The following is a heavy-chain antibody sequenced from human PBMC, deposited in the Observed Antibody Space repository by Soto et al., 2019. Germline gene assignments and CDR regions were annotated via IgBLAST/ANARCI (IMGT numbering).Heavy chain of an antibody. CDR3: STGGYFLDC. D-gene: IGHD3-16*01. J-gene: IGHJ4*02. CDR1: GFTFSNAW. CDR2: IKSKADGETT. Sequence: EEQLVESGGGLVKPGGSLRLSCAGSGFTFSNAWMNWVRQAPGEGLEWLGRIKSKADGETTDYAAPVTGRFTISRDDSKNTVYLQMNNLKTEDTAVYYCSTGGYFLDCWGQGTLVTVSS. V-gene: IGHV3-15*01.